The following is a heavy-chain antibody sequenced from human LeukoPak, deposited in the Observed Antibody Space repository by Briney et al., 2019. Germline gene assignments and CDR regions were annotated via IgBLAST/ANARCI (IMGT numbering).Heavy chain of an antibody. CDR3: ARGLSAIVY. CDR2: INHSGST. Sequence: PSETLSLTCAVYGGSFSGYYWSWIRQPPGKGLEWIGEINHSGSTNFNPSLKSRVTISVDTSKNQFSLKLSSVTAADTAVYYCARGLSAIVYWGQGTLVPSPQ. D-gene: IGHD2-15*01. CDR1: GGSFSGYY. J-gene: IGHJ4*02. V-gene: IGHV4-34*01.